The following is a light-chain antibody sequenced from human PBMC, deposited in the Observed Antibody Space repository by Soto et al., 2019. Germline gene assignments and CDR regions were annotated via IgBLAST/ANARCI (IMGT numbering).Light chain of an antibody. Sequence: QSVLTQPASVSGSPGQSITISCTGTSSDVGGYNYVSWYQQHPGKAPKLMIYDVSNRPSGVSNRFSGSKSGSTASLTISGLPAEDEADYYCSSYTSSSTHYVFGTGTKSPS. V-gene: IGLV2-14*01. CDR1: SSDVGGYNY. CDR2: DVS. J-gene: IGLJ1*01. CDR3: SSYTSSSTHYV.